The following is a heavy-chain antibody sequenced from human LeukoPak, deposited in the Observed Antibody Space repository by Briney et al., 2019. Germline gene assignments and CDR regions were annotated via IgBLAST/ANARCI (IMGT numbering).Heavy chain of an antibody. D-gene: IGHD2-15*01. V-gene: IGHV4-59*08. CDR2: IYYSGST. J-gene: IGHJ6*02. Sequence: SETLSLTCTVSGVSISSYYWSWIRQPPGKGLEWIGYIYYSGSTNYNPSLKSRVTISVDTSKNQFSLKLSSVTAADTAVYYCASATGAYYYYGMDVWGQGTTVTVSS. CDR3: ASATGAYYYYGMDV. CDR1: GVSISSYY.